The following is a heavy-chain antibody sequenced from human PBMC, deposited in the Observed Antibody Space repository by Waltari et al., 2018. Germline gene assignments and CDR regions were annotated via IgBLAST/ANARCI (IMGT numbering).Heavy chain of an antibody. Sequence: QVQLAHAGDEVRKPRDTVKVSCTASGYTFTSYDVNWVRQATGQGLAWMGWLDPHSGNTGYAQKFQGRVTIARNASISTAYLELSSLRSEDTAVYYCARARGYFDSFDAFDIWGQGTMVTVSS. CDR3: ARARGYFDSFDAFDI. CDR1: GYTFTSYD. J-gene: IGHJ3*02. CDR2: LDPHSGNT. V-gene: IGHV1-8*01. D-gene: IGHD3-9*01.